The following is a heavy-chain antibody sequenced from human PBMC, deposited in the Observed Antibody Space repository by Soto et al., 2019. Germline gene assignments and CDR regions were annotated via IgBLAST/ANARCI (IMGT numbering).Heavy chain of an antibody. CDR3: ASDTLQGYAIGPPNS. D-gene: IGHD2-2*01. CDR2: ICKDGSKK. V-gene: IGHV3-33*01. CDR1: GFTFSSYG. Sequence: QVQLVESGGGVVQPGRSLRLSCAASGFTFSSYGMHWVRQAPGKGLEWVSVICKDGSKKYYADSVKGRFTMSRDNSKTTLYLQMTSLRAEDTAVYSCASDTLQGYAIGPPNSCGQGTLVTVSS. J-gene: IGHJ4*02.